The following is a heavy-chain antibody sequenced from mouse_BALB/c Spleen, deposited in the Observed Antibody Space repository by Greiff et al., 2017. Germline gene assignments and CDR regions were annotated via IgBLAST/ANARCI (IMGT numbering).Heavy chain of an antibody. Sequence: DVMLVESGGGLVKPGGSLKLSCAASGFTFSDYYMNWVRQTPEKRLEWVATISDGGSYTYYPDSVKGRFTISRDNAKNNLYLQMSSLKSEDTAMYYCANGPYYAMDYWGQGTSVTVSS. V-gene: IGHV5-4*02. CDR3: ANGPYYAMDY. D-gene: IGHD1-1*02. CDR2: ISDGGSYT. CDR1: GFTFSDYY. J-gene: IGHJ4*01.